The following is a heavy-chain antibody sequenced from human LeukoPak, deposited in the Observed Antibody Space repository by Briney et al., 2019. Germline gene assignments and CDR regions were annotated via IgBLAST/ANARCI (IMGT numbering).Heavy chain of an antibody. J-gene: IGHJ6*03. CDR1: GFTFSSYA. D-gene: IGHD2-2*01. CDR2: ISYDGSNK. CDR3: ARAVYQLLLDYYYSDMDV. Sequence: GGSLRLSCAASGFTFSSYAMHWVRQAPGKGLEWVAVISYDGSNKYYADSVKGRFTISRDNSKNTLYLQMNSLRAEDTAVYYCARAVYQLLLDYYYSDMDVFGKGTTVTVSS. V-gene: IGHV3-30*01.